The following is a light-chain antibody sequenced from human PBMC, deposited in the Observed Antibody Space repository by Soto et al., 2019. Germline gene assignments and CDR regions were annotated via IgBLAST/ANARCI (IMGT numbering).Light chain of an antibody. Sequence: DIQMTQSPSSLSASVGDRVTITCRASQSISTSLNWYHQKPGKAPDLLIYGASSLQSGVTSRFTGSGSGTDFTLTITDLQPEDFATYYCQQNYSIPITFGQGTRLEIK. CDR2: GAS. V-gene: IGKV1-39*01. CDR1: QSISTS. CDR3: QQNYSIPIT. J-gene: IGKJ5*01.